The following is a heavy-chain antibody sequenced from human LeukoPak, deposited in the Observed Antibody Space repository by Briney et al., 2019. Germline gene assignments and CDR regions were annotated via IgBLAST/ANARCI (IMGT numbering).Heavy chain of an antibody. V-gene: IGHV4-4*07. J-gene: IGHJ4*02. CDR3: AKADRYCSSTSCYRFDY. CDR2: IYTSGST. CDR1: GGSISSYY. Sequence: SETLSLTCTVSGGSISSYYWSWIRQPAGKGLEWIGRIYTSGSTNYNPSLKSRVTMSVDTSKNQFSLKLSSVTAADTAVYYCAKADRYCSSTSCYRFDYWGQGTLVTVSS. D-gene: IGHD2-2*01.